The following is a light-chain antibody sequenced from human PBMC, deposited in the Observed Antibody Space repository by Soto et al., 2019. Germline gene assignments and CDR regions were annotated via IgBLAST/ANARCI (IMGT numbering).Light chain of an antibody. CDR2: AAS. CDR1: QSVSSNF. J-gene: IGKJ4*01. CDR3: QQYGSSPLT. V-gene: IGKV3-20*01. Sequence: EIVLTQSPGTLSLSPGEGATLSCRASQSVSSNFLAWYQQKPGQAPRLLIYAASSRATGISDRFSGSGSETDFTFTIRRLEPEDFAVYYCQQYGSSPLTFGGGTKVEIK.